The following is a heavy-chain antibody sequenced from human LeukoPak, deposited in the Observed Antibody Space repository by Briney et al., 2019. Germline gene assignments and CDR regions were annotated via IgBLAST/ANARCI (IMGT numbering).Heavy chain of an antibody. Sequence: GGSLRLSCAASGFTFSSYWMHWLRQAPGKGLEGVANIKQDGTEKYYVDSVKGRFTISRDNAKNSLYLQMNSLRAEDTAVYYCARDDYGGNGYDWGQGTLVTVSS. CDR3: ARDDYGGNGYD. J-gene: IGHJ4*02. CDR1: GFTFSSYW. D-gene: IGHD4-23*01. CDR2: IKQDGTEK. V-gene: IGHV3-7*04.